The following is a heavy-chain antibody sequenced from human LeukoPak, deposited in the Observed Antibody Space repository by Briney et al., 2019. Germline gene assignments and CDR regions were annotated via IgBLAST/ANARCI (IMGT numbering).Heavy chain of an antibody. CDR2: ISSSSSYI. CDR3: ARELRAVVVVAHGFGD. V-gene: IGHV3-21*01. D-gene: IGHD2-15*01. CDR1: GFTFSSYS. J-gene: IGHJ4*02. Sequence: GGSLRLSCAASGFTFSSYSMNWVRQAPGKWLEWVSSISSSSSYIYYADSVKGRFTISRDNAKNSLYLQMNSLRAEDTAVYYCARELRAVVVVAHGFGDWGQGTQVSVSS.